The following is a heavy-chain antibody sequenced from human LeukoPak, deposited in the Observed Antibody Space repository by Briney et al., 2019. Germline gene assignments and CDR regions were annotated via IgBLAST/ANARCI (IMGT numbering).Heavy chain of an antibody. CDR1: GFTFSSYA. V-gene: IGHV3-23*01. CDR3: AMMVRGVIIGDYFDY. Sequence: GGSLRLSCAASGFTFSSYAMSWVRQAPGKGLEWVSAISGSGGSTYYAASVKGRFTISRDNSKNTLYLQMNSLRAEDTAVYYCAMMVRGVIIGDYFDYWGQGTLVTVSS. D-gene: IGHD3-10*01. J-gene: IGHJ4*02. CDR2: ISGSGGST.